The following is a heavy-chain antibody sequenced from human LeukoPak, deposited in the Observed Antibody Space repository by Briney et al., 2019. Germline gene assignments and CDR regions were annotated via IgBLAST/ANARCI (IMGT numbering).Heavy chain of an antibody. V-gene: IGHV3-7*01. J-gene: IGHJ4*02. CDR3: ARDRYYAFDY. CDR1: GFTFSSYW. D-gene: IGHD3-10*01. CDR2: IKQDGSDK. Sequence: GSLRLSCAASGFTFSSYWMTWVRRAPGKGLEWVANIKQDGSDKYYVDSVKGRFTISRDNAKNSLYLQLNSLRAEDTAVYYCARDRYYAFDYWGQGTLVTVSS.